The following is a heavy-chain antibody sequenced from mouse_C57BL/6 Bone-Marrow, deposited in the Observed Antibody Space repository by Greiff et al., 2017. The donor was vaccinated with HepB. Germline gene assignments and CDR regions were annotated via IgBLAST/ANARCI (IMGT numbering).Heavy chain of an antibody. J-gene: IGHJ4*01. CDR2: IDPNRGGT. CDR1: GYTFTSYW. Sequence: QVQLQQPGAELVKPGASVKLSCKASGYTFTSYWMHWVKQRPGRGLEWIGRIDPNRGGTKYNEKFKSKATLTVDKPSSTAYMQLSSLKSEDSAVYYCARSLRFYAMDYWGQGTSVTVSS. V-gene: IGHV1-72*01. CDR3: ARSLRFYAMDY. D-gene: IGHD1-1*01.